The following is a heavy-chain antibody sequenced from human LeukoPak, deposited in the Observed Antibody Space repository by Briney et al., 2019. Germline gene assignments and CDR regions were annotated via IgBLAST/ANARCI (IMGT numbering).Heavy chain of an antibody. V-gene: IGHV4-39*07. Sequence: SETLSLTCTVSGGSISSSSYYWGWIRQPPGKGLEWIGSIYYSGSTYYNPSLKSRVTISVDTSKNQFSLKMSSVTAADTAVYYCARGGVGATFYYYYYMDVWGKGTTVTISS. D-gene: IGHD1-26*01. CDR1: GGSISSSSYY. J-gene: IGHJ6*03. CDR2: IYYSGST. CDR3: ARGGVGATFYYYYYMDV.